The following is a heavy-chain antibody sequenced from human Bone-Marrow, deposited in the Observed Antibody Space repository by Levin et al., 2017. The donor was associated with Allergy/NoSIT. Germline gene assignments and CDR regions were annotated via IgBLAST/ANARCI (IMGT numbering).Heavy chain of an antibody. V-gene: IGHV1-24*01. CDR2: FDPEDGET. J-gene: IGHJ4*02. Sequence: ASVKVSCKVSGYTLTELSMHWVRQAPGKGLEWMGGFDPEDGETIYAQKFQGRVTMTEDTSTDTAYMELSSLRSEDTAVYYCATAPSRYSSGWFEDYWGQGTLVTVSS. D-gene: IGHD6-19*01. CDR1: GYTLTELS. CDR3: ATAPSRYSSGWFEDY.